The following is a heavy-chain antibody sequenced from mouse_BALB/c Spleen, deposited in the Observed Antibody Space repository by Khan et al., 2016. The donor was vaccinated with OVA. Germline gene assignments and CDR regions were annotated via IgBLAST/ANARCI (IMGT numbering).Heavy chain of an antibody. Sequence: EVELVESGGGLVKPGGSLKFSCAASGFTFSNYAMSWVRQTPEKRLEWVATISSGGSYTYYPASVKGRFTIARDNAKNTLYLQMSSLRSEDTAMDFCTRTPGYYGSNYFDYWGQGTTLTVSS. V-gene: IGHV5-9-3*01. CDR3: TRTPGYYGSNYFDY. D-gene: IGHD1-1*01. CDR2: ISSGGSYT. J-gene: IGHJ2*01. CDR1: GFTFSNYA.